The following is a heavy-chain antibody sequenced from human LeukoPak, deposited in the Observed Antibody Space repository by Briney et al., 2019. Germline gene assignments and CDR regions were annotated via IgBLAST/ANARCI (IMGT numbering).Heavy chain of an antibody. CDR3: ARDLGYSSSSFIDY. Sequence: GGSLRLSCAASRFTFSSYSMNWVRQAPGKGLEWVSYISSSSSTIYYADSVKGRFTISRDNAKNSLYLQMNSLRAEDTAVYYCARDLGYSSSSFIDYWGQGTLVTVSS. V-gene: IGHV3-48*01. D-gene: IGHD6-6*01. CDR2: ISSSSSTI. CDR1: RFTFSSYS. J-gene: IGHJ4*02.